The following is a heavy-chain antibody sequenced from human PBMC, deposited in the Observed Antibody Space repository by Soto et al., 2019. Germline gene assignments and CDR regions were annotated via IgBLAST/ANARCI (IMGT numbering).Heavy chain of an antibody. D-gene: IGHD6-6*01. CDR3: ASPLGRSIAARRGGYYFDY. Sequence: SETLSLTCAVYGGSFSGYYWSWIRQPPGKGLEWIGEINHSGSTNYNPSLKSRVTISVDTSKNQFSLKLSSVTAADTAVYYCASPLGRSIAARRGGYYFDYWGQGTLVTVSS. CDR1: GGSFSGYY. V-gene: IGHV4-34*01. J-gene: IGHJ4*02. CDR2: INHSGST.